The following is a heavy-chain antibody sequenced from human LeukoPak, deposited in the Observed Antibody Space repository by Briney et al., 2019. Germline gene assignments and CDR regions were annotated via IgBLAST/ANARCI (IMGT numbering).Heavy chain of an antibody. J-gene: IGHJ3*02. CDR1: GGSISTFY. CDR3: ARHPFSDGFDI. CDR2: IFHTGNS. Sequence: PSETLSLTCTISGGSISTFYWSWLRQPPGKGLEWIAYIFHTGNSNYNPSLKGRVTTSVDTSKNQFSLKVNSVTAADTAMYYCARHPFSDGFDIWGQGTMATVSS. V-gene: IGHV4-59*08.